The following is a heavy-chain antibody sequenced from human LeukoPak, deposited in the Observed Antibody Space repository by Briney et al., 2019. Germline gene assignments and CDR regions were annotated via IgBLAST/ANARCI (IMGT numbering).Heavy chain of an antibody. CDR2: IKQDGTGK. CDR3: ATGKRPYYDMWSGPFDY. J-gene: IGHJ4*02. CDR1: GFTFSNYW. Sequence: PGGSLRLSCAVSGFTFSNYWMSWVRQAPGKGLEWVANIKQDGTGKYYVDSAKGRFTISRDNAKNSLYLQMDSLRAEDTAAYYCATGKRPYYDMWSGPFDYWGQGTLVTVSS. D-gene: IGHD3-3*01. V-gene: IGHV3-7*01.